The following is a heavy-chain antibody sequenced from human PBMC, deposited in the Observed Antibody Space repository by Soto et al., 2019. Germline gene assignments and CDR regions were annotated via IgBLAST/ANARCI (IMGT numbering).Heavy chain of an antibody. Sequence: SETLSLTCAVYGGSFSGCYWSWIRQPPGKGLEWIGEINHSGSTNYNPSLKSRVTISVDTSKNQFSLKLSSVTAADTAVYYCARGRRTGGAYSSGWYRSSETFDYCGQGPLVTVYS. V-gene: IGHV4-34*01. CDR2: INHSGST. J-gene: IGHJ4*02. CDR1: GGSFSGCY. D-gene: IGHD6-19*01. CDR3: ARGRRTGGAYSSGWYRSSETFDY.